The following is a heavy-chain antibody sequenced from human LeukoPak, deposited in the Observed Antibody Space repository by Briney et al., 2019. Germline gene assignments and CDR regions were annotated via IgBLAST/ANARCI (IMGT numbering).Heavy chain of an antibody. CDR3: ARGLVVPPDY. J-gene: IGHJ4*02. D-gene: IGHD2-2*01. V-gene: IGHV3-66*01. Sequence: TGGSLRLSCAASGFTFSSHAMSWVRQAPGKGLEWVSVIYSGGSTYYADSVKGRFTISRDNSKNTLYLQMNSLRAEDTAVYYCARGLVVPPDYWGQGTLVTVSS. CDR2: IYSGGST. CDR1: GFTFSSHA.